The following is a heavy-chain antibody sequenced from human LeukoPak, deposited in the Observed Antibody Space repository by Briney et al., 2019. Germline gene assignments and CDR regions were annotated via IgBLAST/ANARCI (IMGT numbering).Heavy chain of an antibody. CDR2: IDHTGIT. Sequence: SETLSLTCTVSDDSITIYYWTWIRQPPGKGLEWIGYIDHTGITNYNPSLNSRVTISRDTSKNHFSLELSSVTAADTAVYYCARDGSGYDYFDYWGQGTLVTVSS. V-gene: IGHV4-59*12. CDR3: ARDGSGYDYFDY. J-gene: IGHJ4*02. D-gene: IGHD5-12*01. CDR1: DDSITIYY.